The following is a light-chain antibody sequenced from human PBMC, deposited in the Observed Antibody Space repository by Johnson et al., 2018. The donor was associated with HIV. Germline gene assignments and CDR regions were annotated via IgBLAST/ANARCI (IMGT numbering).Light chain of an antibody. V-gene: IGLV1-51*01. CDR1: SSNIGNNY. CDR2: DNN. CDR3: GTWDSSLSAGPYV. J-gene: IGLJ1*01. Sequence: HSVLTQPPSVSAAPGQKVTISCSGSSSNIGNNYVSWYQQLPGTAPKLLIYDNNKRPSGIPDRFSGSKYGTSATLGITGLQTGDEADYYCGTWDSSLSAGPYVFGTGTKVTVL.